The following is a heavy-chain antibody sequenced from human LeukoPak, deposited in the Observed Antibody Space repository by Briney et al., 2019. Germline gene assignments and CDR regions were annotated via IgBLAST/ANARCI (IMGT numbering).Heavy chain of an antibody. CDR1: GGSISSYY. CDR3: ARHRVRLRNRTLDY. V-gene: IGHV4-34*01. D-gene: IGHD4-17*01. Sequence: PSETLTLTCTVYGGSISSYYCSWIRQPPGKGLEWIGEINHSGSTNYNPSHKSRVTISVDTSKNQFSLKLSSVTAADTAVYYCARHRVRLRNRTLDYWGQGTLVTVSS. CDR2: INHSGST. J-gene: IGHJ4*02.